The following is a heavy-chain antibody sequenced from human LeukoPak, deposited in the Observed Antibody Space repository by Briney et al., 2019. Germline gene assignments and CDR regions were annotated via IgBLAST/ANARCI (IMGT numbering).Heavy chain of an antibody. CDR3: ASGSAGIAADDNWFDP. V-gene: IGHV3-48*01. CDR2: ISSSSSTI. J-gene: IGHJ5*02. CDR1: GFTFSSYS. D-gene: IGHD6-13*01. Sequence: GGSLRLSCAAPGFTFSSYSMNWVRQAPGKGLEWVSHISSSSSTIYYADSVKGRFTISRDNAKNSLYLQMNSLRAEDTAVYYCASGSAGIAADDNWFDPWGQGTLVTVSS.